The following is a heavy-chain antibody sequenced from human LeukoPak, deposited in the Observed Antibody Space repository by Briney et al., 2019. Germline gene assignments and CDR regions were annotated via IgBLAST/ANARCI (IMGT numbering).Heavy chain of an antibody. CDR3: ARDHSTMVRGVIMGAFDI. J-gene: IGHJ3*02. V-gene: IGHV1-18*01. Sequence: ASVKVSCKASGYTFTSYGISWVRQAPGQGLEWMGWISAYNGNTNYAQKLQGRVTMTTDTSKSTAYMELRSLRSDDTAVYYCARDHSTMVRGVIMGAFDIWGQGTMVTISS. D-gene: IGHD3-10*01. CDR2: ISAYNGNT. CDR1: GYTFTSYG.